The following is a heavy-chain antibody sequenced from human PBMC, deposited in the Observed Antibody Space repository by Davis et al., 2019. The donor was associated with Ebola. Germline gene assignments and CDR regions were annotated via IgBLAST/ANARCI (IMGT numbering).Heavy chain of an antibody. CDR3: ARRPMTTVTYFDY. Sequence: GGSLRLSCATSGFSFTSYAIHWVRQAPGKGLEWVAVISHDGSNIHYADSVMGRFTISRDNAKNSLYLQMNSLRAEDTAVYYCARRPMTTVTYFDYWGQGTLVTVSS. J-gene: IGHJ4*02. CDR1: GFSFTSYA. D-gene: IGHD4-17*01. CDR2: ISHDGSNI. V-gene: IGHV3-30*03.